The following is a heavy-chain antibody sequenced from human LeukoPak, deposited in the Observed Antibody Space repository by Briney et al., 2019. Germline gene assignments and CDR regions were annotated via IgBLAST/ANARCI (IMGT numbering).Heavy chain of an antibody. Sequence: PGRSLRLSCAASGFTFDDYAMHWVRQAPGKGLEWVSGISWNSGSIGYADSVKGRFTISRDNAKNSLYLQMNSLRAEDTALYYCAKSRSEDYYDSSFDYWGQGTLVTVSS. CDR3: AKSRSEDYYDSSFDY. CDR1: GFTFDDYA. CDR2: ISWNSGSI. V-gene: IGHV3-9*01. D-gene: IGHD3-22*01. J-gene: IGHJ4*02.